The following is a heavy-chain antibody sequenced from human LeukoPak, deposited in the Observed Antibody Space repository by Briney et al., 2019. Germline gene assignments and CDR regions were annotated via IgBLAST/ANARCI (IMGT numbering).Heavy chain of an antibody. CDR2: IYYSGST. V-gene: IGHV4-31*03. J-gene: IGHJ4*02. CDR3: ARAADYYDSSGCFDY. CDR1: GGSISSGGYY. D-gene: IGHD3-22*01. Sequence: SQTLSLTCTVSGGSISSGGYYWSWIRQHPGKGLEWIGYIYYSGSTYHNPSLKSRVTISVDTSKNQFSLKLSSVTAADTAVYYCARAADYYDSSGCFDYWGQGTLVTVSS.